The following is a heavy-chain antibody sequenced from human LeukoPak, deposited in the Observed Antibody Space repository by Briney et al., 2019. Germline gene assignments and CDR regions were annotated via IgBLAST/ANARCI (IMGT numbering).Heavy chain of an antibody. D-gene: IGHD2-8*02. V-gene: IGHV3-23*01. J-gene: IGHJ5*02. CDR3: ARRMVLRQGLCTPIDR. CDR2: ISISGVST. Sequence: GGSLRLAFALSGLVLTSYAMISTRQAPGQGLEWVSSISISGVSTYYADSVKGRFTISRDNSENTLHLQTYSLRVEDTAIYFCARRMVLRQGLCTPIDRRGQGTLVTVSS. CDR1: GLVLTSYA.